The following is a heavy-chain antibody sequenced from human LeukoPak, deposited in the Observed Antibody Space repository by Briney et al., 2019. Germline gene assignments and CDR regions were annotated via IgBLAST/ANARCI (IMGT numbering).Heavy chain of an antibody. CDR1: GYIFTEYD. D-gene: IGHD3-16*01. J-gene: IGHJ4*02. V-gene: IGHV1-8*01. CDR3: ARGATFQRQALAY. CDR2: INPNSYNK. Sequence: GASVKVACKASGYIFTEYDINWVRQAAGQGPELMGWINPNSYNKAYTGKFQGRLTMTTNTSTTTVYMELSSLRSADTAIYYCARGATFQRQALAYWGQGTLVIVSS.